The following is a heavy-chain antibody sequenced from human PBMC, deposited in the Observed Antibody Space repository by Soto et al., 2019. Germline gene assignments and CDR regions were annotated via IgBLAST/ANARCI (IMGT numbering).Heavy chain of an antibody. D-gene: IGHD2-15*01. CDR3: ARDSGGSWVPGYYYHYRDV. V-gene: IGHV1-18*01. CDR2: ISAYNGNT. CDR1: GYTFTSYG. Sequence: QVQLVQSGAEVKKPGASVKVSCKASGYTFTSYGISWVRQAPGQGLEWMGWISAYNGNTNYAQKLQGRVTMTTDTSTSTAYMELRGLRSDDPAVYYCARDSGGSWVPGYYYHYRDVGGKGTTVTVPS. J-gene: IGHJ6*03.